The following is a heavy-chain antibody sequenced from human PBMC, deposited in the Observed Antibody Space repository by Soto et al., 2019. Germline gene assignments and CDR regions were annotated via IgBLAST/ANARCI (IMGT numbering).Heavy chain of an antibody. CDR3: ASDNIVGASFFDY. V-gene: IGHV3-33*01. CDR1: GFTFSSYG. J-gene: IGHJ4*02. Sequence: PGGALRLSCASSGFTFSSYGIHWVRQAPGKGLEWVGIIWYDGSNKYYADSVKGRFTIARDSSKNTVYLQMDILRVEDTAVYYCASDNIVGASFFDYWGQGALSTVSS. D-gene: IGHD1-26*01. CDR2: IWYDGSNK.